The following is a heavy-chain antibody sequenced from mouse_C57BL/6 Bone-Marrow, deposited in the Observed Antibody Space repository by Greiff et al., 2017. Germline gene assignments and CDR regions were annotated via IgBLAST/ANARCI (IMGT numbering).Heavy chain of an antibody. D-gene: IGHD2-3*01. CDR1: GYSITSDY. CDR2: ISYSGST. V-gene: IGHV3-8*01. CDR3: ARFPDGYYESWYFDV. J-gene: IGHJ1*03. Sequence: VQLKESGPGLAKPSQTLSLTCSVTGYSITSDYWNWIRKFPGNKLEYMGYISYSGSTYYNPPLKSRISITRDTSKNQYYLQLNSVTTEDTATYYCARFPDGYYESWYFDVWGTGTTVTVSS.